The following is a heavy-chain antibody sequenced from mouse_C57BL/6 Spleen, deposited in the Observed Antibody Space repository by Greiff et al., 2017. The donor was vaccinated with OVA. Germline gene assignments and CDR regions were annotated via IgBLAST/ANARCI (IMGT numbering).Heavy chain of an antibody. CDR2: INPNNGGT. D-gene: IGHD4-1*01. CDR1: GYTFTDYN. V-gene: IGHV1-22*01. J-gene: IGHJ2*01. Sequence: VQLQQSGPELVKPGASVKMSCKASGYTFTDYNMHWVKQSHGKSLEWIGYINPNNGGTSYNQKFKGKATLTVNKYSSTAYLALRSLTSEAPAVSYCARFDWDGPYYFDYWGQGTTLTVSS. CDR3: ARFDWDGPYYFDY.